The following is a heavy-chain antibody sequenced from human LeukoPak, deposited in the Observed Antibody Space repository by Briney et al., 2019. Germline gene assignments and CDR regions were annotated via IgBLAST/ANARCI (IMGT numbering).Heavy chain of an antibody. Sequence: EASVKVSCKASGGTFSSYAISWVRQAPGRGLEWMGGIIPIFGTANYAQKFQGRVTITADESTSTAYMELSSLRSEDTAVYYCARAPLQELELRGHDAFDIWGQGTMVTVSS. J-gene: IGHJ3*02. CDR2: IIPIFGTA. D-gene: IGHD1-7*01. CDR1: GGTFSSYA. V-gene: IGHV1-69*01. CDR3: ARAPLQELELRGHDAFDI.